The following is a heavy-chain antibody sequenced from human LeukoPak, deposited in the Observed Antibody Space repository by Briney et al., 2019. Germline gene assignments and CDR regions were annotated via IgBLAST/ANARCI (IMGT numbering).Heavy chain of an antibody. V-gene: IGHV3-53*01. D-gene: IGHD3-10*01. CDR1: GFTVSNNY. CDR2: IYSGGST. J-gene: IGHJ4*02. Sequence: GGSLRLSCAASGFTVSNNYMSWVRQAPGKGLEWVSVIYSGGSTYYADSVKGRFTISRDNSKNTLYLQMNSLRAEDTAVYYCARTLYGSGTYFDYWGQGTLVTVS. CDR3: ARTLYGSGTYFDY.